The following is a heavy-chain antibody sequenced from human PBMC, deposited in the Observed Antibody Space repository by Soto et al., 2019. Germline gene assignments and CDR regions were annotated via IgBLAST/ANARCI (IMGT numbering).Heavy chain of an antibody. Sequence: VQLVESGGGLVKPGGSLRLSCAASGFTFSNAWMSWVRQAPGKGLEWVGRIKSKTDGGTTDYAAPVKGRFTISRDDSKNTLYLQMNSLKTEDTAVYYCTTDSGRGITIFGVVIISGAFDIWGQGTMVTVSS. D-gene: IGHD3-3*01. V-gene: IGHV3-15*01. CDR1: GFTFSNAW. CDR3: TTDSGRGITIFGVVIISGAFDI. J-gene: IGHJ3*02. CDR2: IKSKTDGGTT.